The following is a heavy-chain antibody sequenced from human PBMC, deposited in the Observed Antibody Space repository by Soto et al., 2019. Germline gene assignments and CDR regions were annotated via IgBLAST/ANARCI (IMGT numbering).Heavy chain of an antibody. V-gene: IGHV1-2*02. Sequence: GASVPVSCEPSVFTYLYYYRHCVRRGTGQGLEWMGWINPNSGGQKYAPKFQGGVTMTRDTSITTAYMELSRLRSGDTAVYYCAREQATAKPEGVDVGGHGT. CDR2: INPNSGGQ. D-gene: IGHD1-1*01. CDR3: AREQATAKPEGVDV. CDR1: VFTYLYYY. J-gene: IGHJ6*02.